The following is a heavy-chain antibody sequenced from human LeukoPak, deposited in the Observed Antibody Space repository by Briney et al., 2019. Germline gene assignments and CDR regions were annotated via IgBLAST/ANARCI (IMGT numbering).Heavy chain of an antibody. CDR1: GFTISSDS. CDR3: ARVGGSGSFDS. CDR2: IGYGGDT. Sequence: PGGSLRPSCAASGFTISSDSMHWIRQAPGKGLEYVSAIGYGGDTYYANSVRGRFTISRDNSKNTLYLQMGSLRPEDMAVYYCARVGGSGSFDSWGQGTLVTVSS. D-gene: IGHD6-19*01. V-gene: IGHV3-64*01. J-gene: IGHJ4*02.